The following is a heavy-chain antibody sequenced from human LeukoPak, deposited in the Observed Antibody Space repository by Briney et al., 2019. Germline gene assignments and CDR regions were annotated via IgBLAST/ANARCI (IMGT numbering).Heavy chain of an antibody. CDR1: GYTFTSYG. CDR2: ISAYNGNT. V-gene: IGHV1-18*01. J-gene: IGHJ4*02. CDR3: ARNSYDYVWGSYRYRRNDY. D-gene: IGHD3-16*02. Sequence: ASVKVSCKASGYTFTSYGVSWVRPAPGQGLEWMGWISAYNGNTNYAQKLQGSVTMTTDTSTRTAYMEMRSLRSDDTAVYYCARNSYDYVWGSYRYRRNDYWGQGTLVTVSS.